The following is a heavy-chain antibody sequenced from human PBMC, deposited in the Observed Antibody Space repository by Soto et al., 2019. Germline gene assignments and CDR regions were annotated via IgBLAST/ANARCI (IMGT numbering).Heavy chain of an antibody. Sequence: PGGSLRLSCAAPGFTFSSYAMSWVRQAPGKGLEWVSAISGSGGSTYYADSVKGRFTISRDNSKNTLYLQMNSLRAEDTAVYYCAKGLSRVPYDFLDYWGQGTLVTVSS. CDR1: GFTFSSYA. CDR3: AKGLSRVPYDFLDY. V-gene: IGHV3-23*01. D-gene: IGHD3-3*01. J-gene: IGHJ4*02. CDR2: ISGSGGST.